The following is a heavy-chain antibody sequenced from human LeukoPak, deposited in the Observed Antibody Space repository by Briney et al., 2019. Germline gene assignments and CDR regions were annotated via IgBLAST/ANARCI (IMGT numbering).Heavy chain of an antibody. CDR1: GYTFTSYY. V-gene: IGHV1-46*01. J-gene: IGHJ3*02. CDR3: ARDLPDYYDSSGYYYYSLAFDI. Sequence: ASVKVSCKASGYTFTSYYMHWVRQAPRQGLEWMGIINPSGGSTSYAQKFQGRVTMTRDTSTSTVYMELSSLRSEDTAVYYCARDLPDYYDSSGYYYYSLAFDIWGQGTMVTVSS. CDR2: INPSGGST. D-gene: IGHD3-22*01.